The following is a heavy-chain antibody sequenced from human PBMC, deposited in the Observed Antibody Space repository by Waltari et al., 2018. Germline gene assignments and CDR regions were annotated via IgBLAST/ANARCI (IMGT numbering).Heavy chain of an antibody. D-gene: IGHD3-3*01. CDR2: IYYSGRL. CDR3: ARRRVVQIDFDF. J-gene: IGHJ4*02. V-gene: IGHV4-4*02. CDR1: GDSVSSNNW. Sequence: QVRLQESGPGLVKPSGTLSLTCVVSGDSVSSNNWWNWVRQSPGKGLEWIGEIYYSGRLNYNPALKSRATIAVYKSKNQFSLNMTSVTAADTAVYFCARRRVVQIDFDFWGQGTLVTVSS.